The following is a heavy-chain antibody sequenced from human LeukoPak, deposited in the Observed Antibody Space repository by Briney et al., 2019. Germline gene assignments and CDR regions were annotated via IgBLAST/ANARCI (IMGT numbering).Heavy chain of an antibody. CDR3: AREREYSGGGGPLDY. J-gene: IGHJ4*02. D-gene: IGHD6-19*01. Sequence: ASVKVSCTASGDTFSSYSVSWVRQVPGQGLQWMGRIIPILGLTKYAQNFQGRVTLTAEKSTTTAYMELSRLGSQATAVFYYAREREYSGGGGPLDYWGQGTLVTVSS. V-gene: IGHV1-69*04. CDR1: GDTFSSYS. CDR2: IIPILGLT.